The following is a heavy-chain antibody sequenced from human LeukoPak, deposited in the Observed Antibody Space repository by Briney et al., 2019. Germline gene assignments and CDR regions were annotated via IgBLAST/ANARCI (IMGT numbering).Heavy chain of an antibody. V-gene: IGHV3-30-3*01. CDR1: GFTFSSYD. CDR3: AKDRQDYDSGDYFDY. J-gene: IGHJ4*02. D-gene: IGHD3-22*01. Sequence: GRSLRLSCAASGFTFSSYDMHWVRQAPGKGLEWVAVISYVGSTKYYADSVKGRFTISRDNSKNTLYLQMNSLRAEDTAVYYCAKDRQDYDSGDYFDYWGQGTLVTVSS. CDR2: ISYVGSTK.